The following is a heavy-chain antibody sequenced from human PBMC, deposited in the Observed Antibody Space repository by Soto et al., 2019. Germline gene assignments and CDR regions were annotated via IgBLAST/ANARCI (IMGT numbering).Heavy chain of an antibody. CDR3: ARRITMVRGDKNWFDP. CDR2: IYYSGST. V-gene: IGHV4-39*01. Sequence: SETLSLTCTVSGGSISSSSYYWGWIRQPPGKGLEWIGSIYYSGSTYYNPSLKSRVTISVDTSKNQFSLKLSSVTAADTAVYYCARRITMVRGDKNWFDPWGQGTLVTVSS. CDR1: GGSISSSSYY. D-gene: IGHD3-10*01. J-gene: IGHJ5*02.